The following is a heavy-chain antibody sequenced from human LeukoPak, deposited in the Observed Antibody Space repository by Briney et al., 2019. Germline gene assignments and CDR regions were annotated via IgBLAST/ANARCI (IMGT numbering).Heavy chain of an antibody. CDR2: IIPTLGIA. J-gene: IGHJ4*02. D-gene: IGHD2-2*01. V-gene: IGHV1-69*04. CDR1: GGTFSSYA. Sequence: ASVKVSCKASGGTFSSYAISWVRQAPGQGLEWMGRIIPTLGIANYAQKFQGRVTITADKSTSTAYMELSSLRSEDTAVYYCARDPDIVVVPTTLADYWGQGTLVNVSS. CDR3: ARDPDIVVVPTTLADY.